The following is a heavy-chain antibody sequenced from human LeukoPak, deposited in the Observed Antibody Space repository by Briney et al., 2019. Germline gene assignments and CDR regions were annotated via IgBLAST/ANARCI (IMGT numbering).Heavy chain of an antibody. D-gene: IGHD2-15*01. CDR2: IYTRGST. CDR1: GGSINNYY. J-gene: IGHJ3*02. V-gene: IGHV4-4*07. CDR3: ARGRYCSADICSGGDAFDI. Sequence: KPSETLSLTCTASGGSINNYYWSWIRQPAGKGLERIGRIYTRGSTNYNPSLKSRVTMSVDTSKNQFSLKLSSVTAADTAVYYCARGRYCSADICSGGDAFDIWGQGTVVSVSS.